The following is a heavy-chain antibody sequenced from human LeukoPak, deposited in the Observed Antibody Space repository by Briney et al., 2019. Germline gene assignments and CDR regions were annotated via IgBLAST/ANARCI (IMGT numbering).Heavy chain of an antibody. Sequence: PSGTLSLTCAVSGGSISSSNWWSWVRQPPGKGLEWIGEIYHSGSTNYNPSLKSRITISVDKSQNQFSLKVNSLTAADTAVYYCATNGYYCMDVWGKGTTVTVSS. D-gene: IGHD2-8*01. CDR3: ATNGYYCMDV. V-gene: IGHV4-4*02. CDR2: IYHSGST. CDR1: GGSISSSNW. J-gene: IGHJ6*03.